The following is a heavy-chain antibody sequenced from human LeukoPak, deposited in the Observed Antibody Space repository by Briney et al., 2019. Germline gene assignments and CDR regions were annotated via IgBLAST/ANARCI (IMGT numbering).Heavy chain of an antibody. Sequence: SVKVSCKASGCTFSSYAISWVRQAPGQGPEWMGGIIPIFGTANYAQKFQGRVTIAADKSTSTAYMELSSLRSEDTAVYYCASDIIVVVPAANPYYYYGMDVWGKGTTVTVSS. D-gene: IGHD2-2*01. CDR2: IIPIFGTA. CDR1: GCTFSSYA. CDR3: ASDIIVVVPAANPYYYYGMDV. J-gene: IGHJ6*04. V-gene: IGHV1-69*06.